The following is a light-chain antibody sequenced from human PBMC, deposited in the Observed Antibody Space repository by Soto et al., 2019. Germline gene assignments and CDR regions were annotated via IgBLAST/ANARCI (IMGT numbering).Light chain of an antibody. Sequence: QSALTQPRSVSGSPGQSVTLSCTGTSSDVGSYNYVSWYQQHPGKAPKLMIDDVNKRPSGVPDRFSGSRSGNTASLTISGLQAEDEADYYCCSYAGSYTWVFSGGTQLTVL. CDR1: SSDVGSYNY. CDR3: CSYAGSYTWV. V-gene: IGLV2-11*01. J-gene: IGLJ7*01. CDR2: DVN.